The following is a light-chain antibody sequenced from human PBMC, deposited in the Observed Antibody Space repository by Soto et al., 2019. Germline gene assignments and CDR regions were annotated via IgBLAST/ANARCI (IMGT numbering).Light chain of an antibody. CDR3: QQYGSSPST. Sequence: ETVLTRSPGTLSVAPGERVTLSCRASKSVSSSFLAWYQQRPGQAPRLLVYGASSRATGIPDRFSGSGSGTDFTLTISRLEPEDFAVYYCQQYGSSPSTFGQGTKVDIK. J-gene: IGKJ1*01. V-gene: IGKV3-20*01. CDR2: GAS. CDR1: KSVSSSF.